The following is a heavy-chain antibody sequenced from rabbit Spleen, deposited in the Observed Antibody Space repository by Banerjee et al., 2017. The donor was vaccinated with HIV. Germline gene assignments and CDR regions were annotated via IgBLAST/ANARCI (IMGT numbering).Heavy chain of an antibody. V-gene: IGHV1S40*01. CDR3: ARDAGSYDYIDVYFNL. J-gene: IGHJ4*01. CDR1: GFSASSGYY. CDR2: MYTGNGKN. D-gene: IGHD8-1*01. Sequence: QQLVESGGGLVKPGASLTLTCTASGFSASSGYYSAWVRQAPGKGLEWVGCMYTGNGKNYYASWAKGRFTISKASSTTVTLEMTSLTAADTATYFCARDAGSYDYIDVYFNLWGPGTLVTVS.